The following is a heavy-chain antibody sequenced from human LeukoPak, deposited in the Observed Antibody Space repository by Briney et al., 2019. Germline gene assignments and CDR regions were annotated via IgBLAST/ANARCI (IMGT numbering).Heavy chain of an antibody. CDR3: ARDRGMHMVRGVIYY. V-gene: IGHV3-74*01. CDR2: TNSDGSRT. Sequence: GGSLRLSCAASGFTFSTYWMHWVRQAPGKGLVWVSRTNSDGSRTDYADSVKGRFTISRDNAENTLYLQMNSLRVEDTAVYYCARDRGMHMVRGVIYYWGQGTLVTVSS. CDR1: GFTFSTYW. D-gene: IGHD3-10*01. J-gene: IGHJ4*02.